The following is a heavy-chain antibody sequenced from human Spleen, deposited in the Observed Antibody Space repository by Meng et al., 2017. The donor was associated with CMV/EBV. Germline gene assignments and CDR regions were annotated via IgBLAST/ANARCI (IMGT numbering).Heavy chain of an antibody. CDR2: ISTHSDGV. CDR3: ARDVDWSLDY. D-gene: IGHD3-9*01. Sequence: ASVKVSCKASGYTFTKYGISWVRQAPGQGLEWMGWISTHSDGVKYAQKFQDRVTLTTDTSTSTAYMELGSLTSDDTAVYYCARDVDWSLDYWGQGTLVTVSS. J-gene: IGHJ4*02. V-gene: IGHV1-18*01. CDR1: GYTFTKYG.